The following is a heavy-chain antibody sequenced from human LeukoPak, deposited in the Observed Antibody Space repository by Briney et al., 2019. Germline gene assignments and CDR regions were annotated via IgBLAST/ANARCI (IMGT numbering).Heavy chain of an antibody. V-gene: IGHV4-34*01. CDR3: ARRYWYFDL. Sequence: PSETLSLTCAVYGGSFSGYYWNWIRQPPGKGLEWIGEIHRSGSTNYNPSLKSRVSISVDTSKNQFSLKLSSVTAADTAVYYCARRYWYFDLWGRGTLVTVSS. CDR2: IHRSGST. CDR1: GGSFSGYY. J-gene: IGHJ2*01.